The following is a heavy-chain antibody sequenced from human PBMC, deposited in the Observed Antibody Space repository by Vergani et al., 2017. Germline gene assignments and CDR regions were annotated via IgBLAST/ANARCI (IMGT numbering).Heavy chain of an antibody. Sequence: VQLVESGGGLVQPGGSLRLSCSASGFTFSDYYMSWIRQAPGKGLEWVSYISSSGSYTNYADSVKGRFTISRYNAKKSLFLQMKSLRVEDTAVYYCAGDARGGTEDFDYWGQGTLVTVSS. V-gene: IGHV3-11*06. CDR2: ISSSGSYT. D-gene: IGHD1-14*01. CDR1: GFTFSDYY. J-gene: IGHJ4*02. CDR3: AGDARGGTEDFDY.